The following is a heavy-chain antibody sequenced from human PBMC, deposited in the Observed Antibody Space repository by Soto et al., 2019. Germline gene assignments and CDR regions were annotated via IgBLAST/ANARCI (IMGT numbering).Heavy chain of an antibody. D-gene: IGHD6-13*01. CDR2: IYYSGST. CDR1: GGSISSSSYY. J-gene: IGHJ6*02. Sequence: QLQLQESGPGLVKPSETLSLTCTVSGGSISSSSYYWGWIRQPPGKGLEWIGSIYYSGSTYYNPSLKSRVTISVDTSKNQFSLKLSSVTAADTAVYYCARQSQKDSSSWYNYYYYGMDVWGQGTTVTVSS. V-gene: IGHV4-39*01. CDR3: ARQSQKDSSSWYNYYYYGMDV.